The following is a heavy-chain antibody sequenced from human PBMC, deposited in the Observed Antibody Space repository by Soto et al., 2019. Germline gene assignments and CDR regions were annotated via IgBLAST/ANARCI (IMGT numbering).Heavy chain of an antibody. CDR1: GFNFRGSA. D-gene: IGHD2-21*01. J-gene: IGHJ4*02. CDR2: IRSKPNNYAT. CDR3: TSVCGGSPEY. V-gene: IGHV3-73*01. Sequence: GGSLRLSCATSGFNFRGSAMHWVRQASGKGLEWVGRIRSKPNNYATAYAASVQGRFTISRDDSKNTAYLQMNSLKTEDTAVYYCTSVCGGSPEYWGQGTLVTVSS.